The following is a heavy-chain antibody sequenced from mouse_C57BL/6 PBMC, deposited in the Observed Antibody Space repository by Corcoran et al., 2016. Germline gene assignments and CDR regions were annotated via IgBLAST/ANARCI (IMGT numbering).Heavy chain of an antibody. V-gene: IGHV3-6*01. CDR3: ARGDYGPYYFDY. J-gene: IGHJ2*01. Sequence: DVQLQESGPGLVKPSQSLSLTCSVTGYSITSGYYWNWIRQFPGNKLEWMGYISYDGSNNYNPSLKNRNSITRDTSKNQFFLKLNSVTTEDTATYDCARGDYGPYYFDYWGQGTTLTVSS. CDR2: ISYDGSN. D-gene: IGHD2-4*01. CDR1: GYSITSGYY.